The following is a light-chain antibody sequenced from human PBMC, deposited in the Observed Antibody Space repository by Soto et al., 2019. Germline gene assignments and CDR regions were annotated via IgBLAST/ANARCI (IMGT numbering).Light chain of an antibody. Sequence: AIQLTQSPSSLSASVGDRVTITCRASQGISSALAWYQQKPGKAPKLLIYDASSLESGVPSRFSGSGSGTDFTLTISSLQPEYLATYYCQQFNNFITFGQGTRLEIK. CDR1: QGISSA. CDR3: QQFNNFIT. CDR2: DAS. V-gene: IGKV1D-13*01. J-gene: IGKJ5*01.